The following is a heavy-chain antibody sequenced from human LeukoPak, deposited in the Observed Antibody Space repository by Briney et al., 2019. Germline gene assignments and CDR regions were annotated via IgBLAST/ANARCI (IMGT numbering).Heavy chain of an antibody. Sequence: GGSLRLSCAASGFAFRSYALSWVRQAPGKGLEWVSGFTGSGDATDYADSVKGRFTISRDNSKNALSLQMNNLRAEDTAVYYCAKVYASGWSYFDYWGQGTLVTVSS. J-gene: IGHJ4*02. D-gene: IGHD6-19*01. CDR2: FTGSGDAT. CDR1: GFAFRSYA. CDR3: AKVYASGWSYFDY. V-gene: IGHV3-23*01.